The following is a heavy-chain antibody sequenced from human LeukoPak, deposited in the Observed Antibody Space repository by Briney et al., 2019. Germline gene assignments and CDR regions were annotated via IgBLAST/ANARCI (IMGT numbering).Heavy chain of an antibody. CDR1: GFPFGRYG. CDR3: ARDQYDTWSRRGNFDS. D-gene: IGHD3-3*01. Sequence: QTGGSLSLSGVASGFPFGRYGMSWVRQPPGKGLEWGAIIRLDGSEKNYVDSVKGRFTISRDNTKNSLYLQMNSLRAEDTAVFYCARDQYDTWSRRGNFDSWGQGTLVIVSS. CDR2: IRLDGSEK. J-gene: IGHJ4*02. V-gene: IGHV3-7*03.